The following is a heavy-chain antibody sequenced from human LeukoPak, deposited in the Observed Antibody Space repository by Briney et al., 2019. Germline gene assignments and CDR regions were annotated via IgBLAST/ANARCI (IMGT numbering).Heavy chain of an antibody. Sequence: GGSLRLSCAASGFTFSSYWMHWVRQAPGKGLVWVSRINSDGSSTSYADSVKGRFTISRDNAKNTLYLQMNSLRAEDTAVYYCARGYRAGSGCFDWLYYMDVWGKGTTVTVSS. CDR3: ARGYRAGSGCFDWLYYMDV. CDR1: GFTFSSYW. V-gene: IGHV3-74*01. J-gene: IGHJ6*03. D-gene: IGHD3-9*01. CDR2: INSDGSST.